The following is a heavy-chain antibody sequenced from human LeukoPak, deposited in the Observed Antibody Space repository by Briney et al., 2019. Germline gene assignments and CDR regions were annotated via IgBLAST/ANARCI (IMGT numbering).Heavy chain of an antibody. Sequence: GGSLRISCAASGFTFSSYSMNWVRQPPGKGLEWVSVISVSGGSSNYGDSVKGRFTVSRDNSKNTLYLQMNSLRVEDTAIYYCAKAKDSYGSGSYPDYWGQGTLVTVSP. D-gene: IGHD3-10*01. J-gene: IGHJ4*02. V-gene: IGHV3-23*01. CDR2: ISVSGGSS. CDR1: GFTFSSYS. CDR3: AKAKDSYGSGSYPDY.